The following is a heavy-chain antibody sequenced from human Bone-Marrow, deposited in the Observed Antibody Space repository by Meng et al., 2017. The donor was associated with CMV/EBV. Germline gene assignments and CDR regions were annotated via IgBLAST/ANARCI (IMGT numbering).Heavy chain of an antibody. J-gene: IGHJ5*02. CDR2: VHSGGNT. V-gene: IGHV3-66*02. Sequence: GESLKISCAASGFTVTSNYMSWVRQAPGKGLEWVSVVHSGGNTNYADSVKGRFTISRDTSKNTLYLPMNSLRVEDTGVYYCARGWLADPWGQGTLVTVSS. CDR3: ARGWLADP. D-gene: IGHD5-24*01. CDR1: GFTVTSNY.